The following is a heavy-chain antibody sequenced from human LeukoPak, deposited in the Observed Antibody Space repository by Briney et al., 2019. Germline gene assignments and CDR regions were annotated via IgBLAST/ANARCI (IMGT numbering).Heavy chain of an antibody. CDR3: ARVGALRFLEWSYFDY. CDR1: GYTFTSYG. J-gene: IGHJ4*02. V-gene: IGHV1-18*01. Sequence: ASVKVSCKASGYTFTSYGISWVRQAPGQGLEWMGWISAYNGNTNYAQKLQGRVTMTTDTSTSTAYMELRSLRSDDTAVYYCARVGALRFLEWSYFDYWGQGTLVTVSS. CDR2: ISAYNGNT. D-gene: IGHD3-3*01.